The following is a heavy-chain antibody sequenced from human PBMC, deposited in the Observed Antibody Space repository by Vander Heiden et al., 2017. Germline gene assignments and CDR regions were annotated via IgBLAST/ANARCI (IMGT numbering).Heavy chain of an antibody. D-gene: IGHD3-3*01. V-gene: IGHV3-23*01. CDR3: ANIVGDFWSGYFDY. CDR1: GFTFSGSA. Sequence: EVQLLESGGGLVQPGGSLRLSCAASGFTFSGSAMSWVRQAPGGGLEWVSAISGSGGSTYYADSVKGRFTISRDNSKNTLYLQMNSLRAEDTAVYYCANIVGDFWSGYFDYWGQGTLVTVSS. J-gene: IGHJ4*02. CDR2: ISGSGGST.